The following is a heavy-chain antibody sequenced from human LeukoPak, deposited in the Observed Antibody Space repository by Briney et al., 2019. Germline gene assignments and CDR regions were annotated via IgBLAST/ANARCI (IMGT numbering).Heavy chain of an antibody. Sequence: PSETLSLTCTVSGGSISSYYWRWIRQPPGKGLEWIGYIYYSGSTNYNPSLKSRVTISVDTSKNQFSLKLSSVTAADTAVYYCARDRWGSGSYYAPFDYWGQGTLVTVSS. V-gene: IGHV4-59*01. CDR1: GGSISSYY. CDR3: ARDRWGSGSYYAPFDY. CDR2: IYYSGST. J-gene: IGHJ4*02. D-gene: IGHD3-10*01.